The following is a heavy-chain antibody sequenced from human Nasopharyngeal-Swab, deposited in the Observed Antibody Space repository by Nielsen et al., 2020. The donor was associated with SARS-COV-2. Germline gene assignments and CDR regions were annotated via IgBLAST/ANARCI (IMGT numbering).Heavy chain of an antibody. CDR2: IKSKTDGGTT. CDR1: GFTFSNAW. CDR3: TTALNPLYYYDSSGYYSPGAEYFQH. Sequence: GGSLRLSCAASGFTFSNAWMSWVRQAPGKGLEWVGRIKSKTDGGTTDYAAPVKGRFTISRDDSKNTLYLQMNSLKTEDTAAYYCTTALNPLYYYDSSGYYSPGAEYFQHWGQGTLVTVSS. J-gene: IGHJ1*01. D-gene: IGHD3-22*01. V-gene: IGHV3-15*01.